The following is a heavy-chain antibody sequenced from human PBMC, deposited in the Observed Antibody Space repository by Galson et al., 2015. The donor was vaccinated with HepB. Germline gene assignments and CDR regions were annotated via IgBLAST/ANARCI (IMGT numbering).Heavy chain of an antibody. CDR3: ARVAFDAFDI. J-gene: IGHJ3*02. D-gene: IGHD3-3*02. CDR2: ISYDGSNK. CDR1: GFTFSSYS. V-gene: IGHV3-30*03. Sequence: SLRLSCAASGFTFSSYSMNWVRQAPGKGLEWVAVISYDGSNKYYADSVKGRFTISRDNSKNTLYLQMNSLRAEDTAVYYCARVAFDAFDIWGQGTMVTVSS.